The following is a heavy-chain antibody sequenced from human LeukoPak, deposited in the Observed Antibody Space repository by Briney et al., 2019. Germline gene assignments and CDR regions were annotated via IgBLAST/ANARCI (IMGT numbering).Heavy chain of an antibody. CDR2: INPNSGGT. D-gene: IGHD1-26*01. CDR1: GYTFTGYY. V-gene: IGHV1-2*02. Sequence: ASVKVSCKASGYTFTGYYMHWVRQAPGQGLEWMGWINPNSGGTNYAQKFQGRVTMTRDTSISTAYMELSRLRSDDTAVYYCARARRGVIGRTYYFDYWGQGTLVTVSS. J-gene: IGHJ4*02. CDR3: ARARRGVIGRTYYFDY.